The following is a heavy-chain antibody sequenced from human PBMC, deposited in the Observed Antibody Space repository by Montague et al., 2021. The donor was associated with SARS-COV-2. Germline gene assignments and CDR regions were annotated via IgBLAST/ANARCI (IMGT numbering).Heavy chain of an antibody. CDR3: AMDRAGHYYFDN. CDR2: VYYTGHT. CDR1: GGSTKTMRYY. V-gene: IGHV4-39*07. J-gene: IGHJ4*02. D-gene: IGHD3-10*01. Sequence: SETLSLTCSVSGGSTKTMRYYWAWIRQSPGKGLEWIASVYYTGHTYYTPSLAARTAISLDTSTNHFSLTLSSVAADDTAIYYCAMDRAGHYYFDNWGQGTPVIVSS.